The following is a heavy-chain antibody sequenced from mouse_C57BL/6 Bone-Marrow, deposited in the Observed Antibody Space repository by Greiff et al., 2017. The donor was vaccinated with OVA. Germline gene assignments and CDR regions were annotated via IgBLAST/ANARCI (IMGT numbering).Heavy chain of an antibody. CDR1: GYTFTGYW. CDR2: ILPGSGST. CDR3: ARHELTGRGDY. Sequence: VQLQQSGAELMKPGASVKLSCKATGYTFTGYWIEWVKQRPGHGLEWIGEILPGSGSTNYHEKFKGKATFTADTSSNPAYLQISSLTNDDSAIYYGARHELTGRGDYWGQGTTLTVSS. V-gene: IGHV1-9*01. J-gene: IGHJ2*01. D-gene: IGHD1-1*01.